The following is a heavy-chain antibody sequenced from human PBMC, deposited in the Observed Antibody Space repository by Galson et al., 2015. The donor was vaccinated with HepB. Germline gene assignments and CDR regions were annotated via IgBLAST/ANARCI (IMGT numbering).Heavy chain of an antibody. CDR2: ISDGGDTT. D-gene: IGHD2-21*01. V-gene: IGHV3-23*01. J-gene: IGHJ3*02. CDR3: AKGDTPWGGFDI. Sequence: SLRLSCAASGLTFSTFAMTWVRQAPGKGLEWVSAISDGGDTTYYADSVKGRSSITRDVSKSTLSLQMNSLRAEDTAVYYCAKGDTPWGGFDIWGQGTMVTVSS. CDR1: GLTFSTFA.